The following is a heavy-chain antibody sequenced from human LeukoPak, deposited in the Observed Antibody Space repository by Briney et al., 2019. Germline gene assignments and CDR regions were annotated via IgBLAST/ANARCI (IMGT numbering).Heavy chain of an antibody. CDR1: GGSISSYY. CDR3: ARNIYYVSWGATFDI. CDR2: IYYSGST. Sequence: SETLSLTCTVSGGSISSYYWSWIREPPGKGLEWIGYIYYSGSTSYSGNTNYNPSLKSRVTILVDTSKNQFSLKLSSVTAADSAVYYCARNIYYVSWGATFDIWGQGTMVTVSS. V-gene: IGHV4-59*01. D-gene: IGHD3-10*02. J-gene: IGHJ3*02.